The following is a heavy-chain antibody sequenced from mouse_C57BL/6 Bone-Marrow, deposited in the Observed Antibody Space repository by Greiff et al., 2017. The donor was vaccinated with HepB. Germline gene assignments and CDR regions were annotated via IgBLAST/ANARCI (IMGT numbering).Heavy chain of an antibody. Sequence: VQLQQSGAELVRPGASVKLSCTASGFNIKDDYMHWVKQRPEQGLEWIGWIDPENGDTEYASKFQGKATITADNSSNTAYLQLSSLTSEDTAVYYCTTDYDYDYYAMDYWGQGTSVTVSS. CDR1: GFNIKDDY. CDR3: TTDYDYDYYAMDY. CDR2: IDPENGDT. D-gene: IGHD2-4*01. J-gene: IGHJ4*01. V-gene: IGHV14-4*01.